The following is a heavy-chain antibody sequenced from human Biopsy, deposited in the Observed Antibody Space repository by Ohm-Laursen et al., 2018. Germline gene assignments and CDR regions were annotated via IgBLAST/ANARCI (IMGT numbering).Heavy chain of an antibody. CDR3: ARVAGGYAYYYGMDV. CDR2: IYYDGIT. Sequence: TLSLTCSVSGGSISSSYWSWTRQPPGKGLEWIGNIYYDGITYYNPSLKSRVAMSVDTSKNQFSLRLTSVTAADTAVYYCARVAGGYAYYYGMDVWGQGTTVIVSS. D-gene: IGHD5-12*01. V-gene: IGHV4-59*04. J-gene: IGHJ6*02. CDR1: GGSISSSY.